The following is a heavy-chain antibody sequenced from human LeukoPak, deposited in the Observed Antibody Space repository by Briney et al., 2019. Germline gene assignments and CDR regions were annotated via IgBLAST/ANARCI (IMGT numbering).Heavy chain of an antibody. J-gene: IGHJ3*02. CDR1: GFTFSSYG. V-gene: IGHV3-33*06. CDR3: ANATAVVAFDI. D-gene: IGHD4-23*01. Sequence: PGGSLRLSCAASGFTFSSYGMHWVRQAPGKGLEWVAVIWYDGSNKYYADSVKGRFTISRDNSKNTLYLQMNSLRAEDTAVYYCANATAVVAFDIWGQGTMVTVSS. CDR2: IWYDGSNK.